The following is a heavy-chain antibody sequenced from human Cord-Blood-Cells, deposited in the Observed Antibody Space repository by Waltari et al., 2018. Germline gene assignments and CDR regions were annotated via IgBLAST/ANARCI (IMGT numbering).Heavy chain of an antibody. CDR1: GGSISSGSYY. V-gene: IGHV4-61*09. Sequence: QVQLQESGPGLVKPSQTLSLTCTVSGGSISSGSYYWSWIRQPAGKGLEWIGYIYTSGGTNSNPSLKSRVTISVDTSKNQFSLKLSSVTAADTAVYYCARRPFWSGYYFDYWGQGTLVTVSS. CDR2: IYTSGGT. D-gene: IGHD3-3*01. J-gene: IGHJ4*02. CDR3: ARRPFWSGYYFDY.